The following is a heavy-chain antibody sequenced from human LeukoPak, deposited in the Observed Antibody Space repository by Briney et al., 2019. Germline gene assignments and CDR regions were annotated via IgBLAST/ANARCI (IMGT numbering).Heavy chain of an antibody. D-gene: IGHD3-10*01. CDR3: ARDKEVRGVIGGMDV. CDR2: VKQDGSEK. J-gene: IGHJ6*02. V-gene: IGHV3-7*04. Sequence: GGSLRLSCAASGFTFSTYWMSWVRQAPGKGLEWVANVKQDGSEKYYVDSVKGRFTISRDNAKNSLYLQINSLRAEDTAVYYCARDKEVRGVIGGMDVWGQGTTVTVSS. CDR1: GFTFSTYW.